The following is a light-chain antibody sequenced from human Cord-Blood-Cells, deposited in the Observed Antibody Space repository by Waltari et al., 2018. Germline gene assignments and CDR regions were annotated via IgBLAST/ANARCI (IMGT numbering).Light chain of an antibody. CDR1: SSNIGACYD. CDR2: GNS. Sequence: QSVLTQPPSVSGAPGQRVPIPCTGSSSNIGACYDVHWYQQLPGTAPKLLIYGNSNRPSGVPDRFSGSKSGTSASLAITGLQAEDEADYYCQSYDSSLSGSVFGGGTKLTVL. CDR3: QSYDSSLSGSV. J-gene: IGLJ3*02. V-gene: IGLV1-40*01.